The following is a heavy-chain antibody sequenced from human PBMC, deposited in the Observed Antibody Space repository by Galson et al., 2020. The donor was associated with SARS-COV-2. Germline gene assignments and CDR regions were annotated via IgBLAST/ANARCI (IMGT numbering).Heavy chain of an antibody. CDR3: ARDQDGYNDF. V-gene: IGHV3-7*01. D-gene: IGHD5-12*01. CDR1: GFTFRENW. Sequence: PGGSLRLSCAASGFTFRENWMSWVRQAPGKGLEWVANIRQDGSETYYVDSVKGRFTVSSDSSKNSLYLQMNSLRAEDTAVYYCARDQDGYNDFWGQGTLVTVSS. J-gene: IGHJ4*02. CDR2: IRQDGSET.